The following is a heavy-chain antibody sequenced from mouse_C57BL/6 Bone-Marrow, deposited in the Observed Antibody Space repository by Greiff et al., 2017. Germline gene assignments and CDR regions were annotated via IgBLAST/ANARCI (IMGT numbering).Heavy chain of an antibody. V-gene: IGHV5-17*01. D-gene: IGHD1-1*01. CDR3: AGGSRCAMDY. CDR2: ISSGSSTI. CDR1: GFTFSDYG. J-gene: IGHJ4*01. Sequence: EVMLVESGGGLVKPGGSLKLSCAASGFTFSDYGMHWVRQAPEKGLEWVAYISSGSSTIYYADTVKGRFTISRDNAKNTLFLQMTSLRSEDTAMYYCAGGSRCAMDYWGQGTSVTVSS.